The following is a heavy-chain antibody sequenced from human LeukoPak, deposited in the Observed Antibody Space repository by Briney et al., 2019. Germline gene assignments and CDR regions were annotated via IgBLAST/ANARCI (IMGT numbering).Heavy chain of an antibody. J-gene: IGHJ4*02. D-gene: IGHD3-22*01. V-gene: IGHV1-18*01. CDR2: ISAYNGNT. CDR3: ARVSTNRYDSSGYYTVY. CDR1: GYTFTSYG. Sequence: GASVKVSCKASGYTFTSYGISWVRQAPGQGLEWMGWISAYNGNTNYAQKLQGRVTMTTDTSTSTAYMELRSLRSDDTAVYYCARVSTNRYDSSGYYTVYWGQGTLVTVSS.